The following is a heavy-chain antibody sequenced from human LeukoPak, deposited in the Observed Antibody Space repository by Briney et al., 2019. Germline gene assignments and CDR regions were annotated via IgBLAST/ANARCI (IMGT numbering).Heavy chain of an antibody. J-gene: IGHJ4*02. Sequence: GESLKISCKGSGYSFTSSWIGWVRQMPGKGLEWMGIIYPGDSDTRYSPSFQGQVTISADKSISTAYLQWSSLKASDTAMYYCASSYGSGSYYSSLDYWGQGTLVTVSS. D-gene: IGHD3-10*01. CDR3: ASSYGSGSYYSSLDY. CDR2: IYPGDSDT. CDR1: GYSFTSSW. V-gene: IGHV5-51*01.